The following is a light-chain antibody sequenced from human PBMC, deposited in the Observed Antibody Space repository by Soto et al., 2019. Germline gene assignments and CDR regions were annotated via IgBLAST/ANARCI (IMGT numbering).Light chain of an antibody. Sequence: DIPLTQSPSFLSASVGDRVTITCRASQGISSYLAWHQQRPGKAPKLLIYAASTLQSGVPSRFRGSGSGTDFTLTISSLQPEDFATYCCQQLNSYPFTFGPGTKVDIK. CDR2: AAS. V-gene: IGKV1-9*01. CDR3: QQLNSYPFT. CDR1: QGISSY. J-gene: IGKJ3*01.